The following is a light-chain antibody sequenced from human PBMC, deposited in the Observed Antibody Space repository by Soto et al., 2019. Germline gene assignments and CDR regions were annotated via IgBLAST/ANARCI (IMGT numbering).Light chain of an antibody. CDR2: DAS. CDR3: QQYDNLPIT. V-gene: IGKV1-33*01. J-gene: IGKJ5*01. CDR1: QDISNY. Sequence: DIKMSQCPSSLSAYVGDRVTIACEARQDISNYLNWYQQKPGKAPKLLIYDASNLETGVPSRFSGSGSGTDFTFTISSLQPEDIATYYCQQYDNLPITFGQGTRLEIK.